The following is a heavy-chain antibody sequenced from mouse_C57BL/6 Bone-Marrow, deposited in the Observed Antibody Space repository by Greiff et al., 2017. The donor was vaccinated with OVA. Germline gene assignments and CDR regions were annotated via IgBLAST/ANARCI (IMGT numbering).Heavy chain of an antibody. J-gene: IGHJ1*03. CDR3: ARAWDWYFDV. V-gene: IGHV1-63*01. D-gene: IGHD4-1*01. Sequence: QVQLQQSGAELVRPGTSVKMSCKASGYTFTNYWIGWAKQRPGHGLEWIGDIYPGGGYPNYNEKFKGKATLTADKSSSTAYMQFSSLTSEDSAIYYCARAWDWYFDVWGTGTTVTVSS. CDR2: IYPGGGYP. CDR1: GYTFTNYW.